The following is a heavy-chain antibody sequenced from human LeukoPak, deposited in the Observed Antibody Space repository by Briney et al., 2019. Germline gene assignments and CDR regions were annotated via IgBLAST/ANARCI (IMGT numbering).Heavy chain of an antibody. CDR3: ARDTGLRFDY. J-gene: IGHJ4*02. D-gene: IGHD3-16*01. CDR2: ISYDGSNK. Sequence: GGSLRLSCAASGFTFSSYAMHWVRQAPGKGLEWVAVISYDGSNKYYADSVKGRYTISRDNSKNTLYLQMNSLRAEDTAVYYCARDTGLRFDYWGQGTLVTVSS. V-gene: IGHV3-30*04. CDR1: GFTFSSYA.